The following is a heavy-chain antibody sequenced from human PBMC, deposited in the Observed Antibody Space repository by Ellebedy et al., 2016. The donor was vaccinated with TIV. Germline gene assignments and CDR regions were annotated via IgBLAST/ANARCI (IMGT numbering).Heavy chain of an antibody. D-gene: IGHD6-19*01. CDR3: TKRGVGWAAFDI. V-gene: IGHV3-23*01. J-gene: IGHJ3*02. CDR1: GFTFSSYA. Sequence: GESLKISCAASGFTFSSYAMNWVRQAPGKGLEWVSALSGSGDTTYYADSVKGRLTISRDNSQDTVHLKMHSLRADDTAVYYCTKRGVGWAAFDIWGPGTMVTVSS. CDR2: LSGSGDTT.